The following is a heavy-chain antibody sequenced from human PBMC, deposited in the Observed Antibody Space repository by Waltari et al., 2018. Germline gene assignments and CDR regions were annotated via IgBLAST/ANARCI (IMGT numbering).Heavy chain of an antibody. CDR1: GFTFSSYS. J-gene: IGHJ4*02. D-gene: IGHD1-7*01. Sequence: EVQLVESGGGLVKPGGSLRLSCAASGFTFSSYSMNWVRQAPGQGLGWVSSISSSSSYIYYADSGKGRFTISRDNAKNSLYLQMNSLRADDTAVYCCARDSGITGTVDYWGQGTLVTVSS. CDR3: ARDSGITGTVDY. CDR2: ISSSSSYI. V-gene: IGHV3-21*01.